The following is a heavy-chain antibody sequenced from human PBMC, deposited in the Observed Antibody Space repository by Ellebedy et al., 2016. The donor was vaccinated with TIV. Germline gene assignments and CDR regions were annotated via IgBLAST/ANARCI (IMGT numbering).Heavy chain of an antibody. Sequence: GESLKISXAATGSTFSDYYMSWIRQAPGKGLEWVSYISSSSSYTNYADSVKGRFTISRDNAKNSLYLQMNSLRAEDTAVYYCARDTRGRYYDSSGYNKGGAFDIWGQGTMVTVSS. CDR2: ISSSSSYT. CDR1: GSTFSDYY. V-gene: IGHV3-11*05. D-gene: IGHD3-22*01. J-gene: IGHJ3*02. CDR3: ARDTRGRYYDSSGYNKGGAFDI.